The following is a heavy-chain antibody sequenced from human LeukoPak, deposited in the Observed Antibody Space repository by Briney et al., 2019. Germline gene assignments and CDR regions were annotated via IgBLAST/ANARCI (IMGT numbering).Heavy chain of an antibody. V-gene: IGHV1-69*13. CDR1: GGTFSSYA. CDR2: IIPIFGTA. D-gene: IGHD6-19*01. CDR3: ARGDKQWLSYYYYGMDV. J-gene: IGHJ6*02. Sequence: SVKVSCKASGGTFSSYAISWVRQAPGQGLEWMGGIIPIFGTANYAQKFQGRVAITADESTSTAYMELSSLRSEDTAVYYCARGDKQWLSYYYYGMDVWGQGTTVTVSS.